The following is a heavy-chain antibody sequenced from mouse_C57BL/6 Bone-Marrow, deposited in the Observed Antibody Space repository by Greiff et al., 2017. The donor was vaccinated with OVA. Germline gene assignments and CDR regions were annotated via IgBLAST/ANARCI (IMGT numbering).Heavy chain of an antibody. J-gene: IGHJ4*01. CDR1: GYAFSSYW. CDR3: ARLEYRRAMDY. V-gene: IGHV1-80*01. D-gene: IGHD5-1*01. Sequence: VQLQQSGAELVKPGASVKISCKASGYAFSSYWMHWVKQRPGKGLEWIGQIYPGDGDTNYNGKFKGKATLTADKSSSTAYMQLSSLTSEDSAVYFCARLEYRRAMDYWGQGTSVTVSS. CDR2: IYPGDGDT.